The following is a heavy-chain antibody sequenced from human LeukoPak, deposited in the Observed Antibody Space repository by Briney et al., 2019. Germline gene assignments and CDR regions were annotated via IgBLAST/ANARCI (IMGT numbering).Heavy chain of an antibody. CDR3: AKALVTTLINTYQIDF. Sequence: GGSLRLSCAASGFTFSSYTMNWVRQAPGKGLEWVSSISSSSSYIYYADSVKGRFTISRDNAKNSLYLQINSLRTEDTAVYYCAKALVTTLINTYQIDFWGQGTLVTVSS. CDR2: ISSSSSYI. D-gene: IGHD4-23*01. CDR1: GFTFSSYT. J-gene: IGHJ4*02. V-gene: IGHV3-21*01.